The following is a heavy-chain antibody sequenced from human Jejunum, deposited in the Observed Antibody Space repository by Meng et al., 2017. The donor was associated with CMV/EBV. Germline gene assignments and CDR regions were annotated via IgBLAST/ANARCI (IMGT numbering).Heavy chain of an antibody. CDR3: ARDRYCHNGICHAPSTYYFGMGV. Sequence: VRQATGKGVKWVSYISYSESTVYHADTVKGRFTITRDNAKNSLSLQMNSRRAEYTALYYCARDRYCHNGICHAPSTYYFGMGVWGQGTTVTVSS. J-gene: IGHJ6*02. D-gene: IGHD2-8*01. CDR2: ISYSESTV. V-gene: IGHV3-48*03.